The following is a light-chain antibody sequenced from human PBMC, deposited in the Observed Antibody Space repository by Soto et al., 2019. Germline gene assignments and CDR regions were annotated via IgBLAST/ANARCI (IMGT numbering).Light chain of an antibody. Sequence: EIVLTQSPGTLSLSPGERATLSCRASQSVSSSSLAWFQQKSGQAPRLLIYVASSRATGIPDRFIGSGSGTDFTLTISRLEPEDFAVYYCQQYGSYPVTFGRGTKVVIK. J-gene: IGKJ1*01. V-gene: IGKV3-20*01. CDR2: VAS. CDR1: QSVSSSS. CDR3: QQYGSYPVT.